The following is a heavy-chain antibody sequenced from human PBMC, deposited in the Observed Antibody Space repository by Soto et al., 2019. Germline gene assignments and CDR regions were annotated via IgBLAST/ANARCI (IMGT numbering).Heavy chain of an antibody. J-gene: IGHJ5*02. CDR2: ISYDGSNK. CDR3: ARDRYSYCGGDCYVEH. Sequence: QVQLVESGGGVVQPGRSLRLSCAASGFTFSSYAMHWVRKAPGKGLEWVAVISYDGSNKYYADSVKGRISISRDNSKNTLYVQMNSLRAEDTAVYYCARDRYSYCGGDCYVEHWGQGTLVTVSS. D-gene: IGHD2-21*02. CDR1: GFTFSSYA. V-gene: IGHV3-30-3*01.